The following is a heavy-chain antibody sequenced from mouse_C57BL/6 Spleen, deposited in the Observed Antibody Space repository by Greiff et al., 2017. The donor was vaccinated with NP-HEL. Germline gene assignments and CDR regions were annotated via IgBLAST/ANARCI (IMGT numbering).Heavy chain of an antibody. CDR3: ASPLLLRYSWYFDG. V-gene: IGHV1-59*01. CDR1: GYTFTSYW. J-gene: IGHJ1*03. Sequence: VQLQQPGAELVRPGTSVKLSCKASGYTFTSYWMHWVKQRPGQGLEWIGVIDPSDSYTNYNQKFKGKATLTVDTSSSTAYMQLSSLTSEDSAVYYCASPLLLRYSWYFDGWGTGTTVTVSS. D-gene: IGHD1-1*01. CDR2: IDPSDSYT.